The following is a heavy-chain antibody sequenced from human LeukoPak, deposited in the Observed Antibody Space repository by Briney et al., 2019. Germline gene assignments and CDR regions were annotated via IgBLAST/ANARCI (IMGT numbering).Heavy chain of an antibody. CDR2: IYTSGST. V-gene: IGHV4-4*07. Sequence: PSETLSLTCTVPGGSISSYYWSWIRQPAGKGLEWIGRIYTSGSTNYNPSLKSRVTMSVDTSKNQFSLKLSSVTAADTAVYYCARDRIAAAGTWFDYWGQGTLVTVSS. CDR3: ARDRIAAAGTWFDY. J-gene: IGHJ4*02. D-gene: IGHD6-13*01. CDR1: GGSISSYY.